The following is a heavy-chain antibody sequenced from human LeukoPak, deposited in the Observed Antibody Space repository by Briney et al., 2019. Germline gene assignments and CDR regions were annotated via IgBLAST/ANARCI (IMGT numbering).Heavy chain of an antibody. D-gene: IGHD3-10*01. J-gene: IGHJ4*02. CDR3: ANERIGGSLDY. V-gene: IGHV3-43*01. CDR2: ISWSGGTT. CDR1: GFSFQDYT. Sequence: GGSLRLSCAASGFSFQDYTMHWVRQSPGKGLEWVSQISWSGGTTYYADSVKGRFTISRDNSRNSLYLQMNSLRTEDTALYYCANERIGGSLDYWGQGTLLTVSS.